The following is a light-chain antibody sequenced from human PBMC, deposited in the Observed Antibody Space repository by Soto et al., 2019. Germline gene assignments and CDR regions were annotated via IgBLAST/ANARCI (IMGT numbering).Light chain of an antibody. CDR2: ANT. V-gene: IGLV1-40*01. CDR1: SSNIGPTYD. J-gene: IGLJ2*01. Sequence: QSVLTQPPSVSGAPGQRVTISCTGSSSNIGPTYDVHWYQQLPGTAPKLLIYANTNRPSGVPDRFSGSKSGTSASLTISGLQADDEAEYYCSSYAHSYTVVFGGGTKLTVL. CDR3: SSYAHSYTVV.